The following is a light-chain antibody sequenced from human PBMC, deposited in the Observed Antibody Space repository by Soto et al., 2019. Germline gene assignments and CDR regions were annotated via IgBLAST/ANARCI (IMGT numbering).Light chain of an antibody. Sequence: DIPMTQSPSSLSASVGDRVTITCRASQSISSFLNWYQHKPGKAPKLLIYGASSLQSGVPSRFSGSGSGTDFTLIISRLQPEDLATYYCQQSYNTPRTFGQGTKVEI. V-gene: IGKV1-39*01. J-gene: IGKJ1*01. CDR2: GAS. CDR3: QQSYNTPRT. CDR1: QSISSF.